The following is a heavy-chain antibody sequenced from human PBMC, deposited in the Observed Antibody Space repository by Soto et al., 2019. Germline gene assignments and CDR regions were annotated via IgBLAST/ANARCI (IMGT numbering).Heavy chain of an antibody. CDR1: GFTFTDAW. V-gene: IGHV3-15*07. D-gene: IGHD3-22*01. CDR3: TTDAAHHDVSGNYYEGAY. Sequence: EVLLVESGGGLVKPGESLRLSCAASGFTFTDAWMHWVRQGPGRGLEWVGRIKTKSDSAATDYAAPVKDRFTISRDNSKDTLYLPMNSLKTEDTAVYFCTTDAAHHDVSGNYYEGAYWGQGTLVTVSS. CDR2: IKTKSDSAAT. J-gene: IGHJ4*02.